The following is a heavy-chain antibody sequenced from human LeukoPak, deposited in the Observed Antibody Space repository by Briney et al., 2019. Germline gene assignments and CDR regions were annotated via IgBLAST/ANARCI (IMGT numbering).Heavy chain of an antibody. CDR1: GFTFSSYA. D-gene: IGHD4-17*01. V-gene: IGHV3-23*01. Sequence: PGGSLRLSCAASGFTFSSYAVSWVRQAPGKGLEWVSAISGSGGSTYYADSVKGRFTISRDNSKNTLYLQMNSLRAEDTAVYYCAKDTISDGDYAFAFDIWGQGTMVTVSS. J-gene: IGHJ3*02. CDR3: AKDTISDGDYAFAFDI. CDR2: ISGSGGST.